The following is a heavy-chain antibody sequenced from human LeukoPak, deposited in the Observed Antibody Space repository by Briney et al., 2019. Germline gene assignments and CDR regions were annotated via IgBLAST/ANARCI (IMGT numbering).Heavy chain of an antibody. CDR3: AKDGGGYYDSRGYPL. V-gene: IGHV3-23*01. J-gene: IGHJ1*01. CDR2: IGVGGSST. CDR1: GFTFSNSA. D-gene: IGHD3-22*01. Sequence: GGSLRLSCAASGFTFSNSAMSWVRQAPGKGLEWVSNIGVGGSSTYYADSVKGRFTISRDNSKNTLYLQMNSLRAEDTAVYYCAKDGGGYYDSRGYPLWGQGTLVTISS.